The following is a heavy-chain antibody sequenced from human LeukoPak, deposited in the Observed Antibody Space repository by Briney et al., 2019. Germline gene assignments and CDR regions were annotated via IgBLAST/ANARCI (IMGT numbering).Heavy chain of an antibody. Sequence: ASVKVSCKASGYTFINYYTHWVRQAPGQGLEWMGRINPSGDSENYAQKFQDRVTMTRDTSTNTVYLELSSLRSDDTAVYYCARTMAHGGANHWGQGTLVTVSS. D-gene: IGHD2-21*01. CDR1: GYTFINYY. CDR3: ARTMAHGGANH. V-gene: IGHV1-46*01. CDR2: INPSGDSE. J-gene: IGHJ5*02.